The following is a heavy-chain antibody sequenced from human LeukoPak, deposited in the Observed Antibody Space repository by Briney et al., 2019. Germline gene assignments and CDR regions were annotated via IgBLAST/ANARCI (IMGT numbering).Heavy chain of an antibody. D-gene: IGHD3-22*01. CDR3: ARAPRRRYYYDSSGYYYWFDP. CDR1: GGSINTYF. Sequence: PSETLSLTCTVSGGSINTYFWSWIRQPPGKGLEWIGYIYYSGSTNYNPSLKSRVTISVDTSKNQFSLKLSSVTAADTAGYYCARAPRRRYYYDSSGYYYWFDPWGQGTLVTVSS. CDR2: IYYSGST. V-gene: IGHV4-59*01. J-gene: IGHJ5*02.